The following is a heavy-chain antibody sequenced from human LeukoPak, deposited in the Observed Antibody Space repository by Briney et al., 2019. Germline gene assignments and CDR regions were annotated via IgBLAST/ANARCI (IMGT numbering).Heavy chain of an antibody. J-gene: IGHJ6*02. CDR2: IYYSGNT. V-gene: IGHV4-59*08. D-gene: IGHD3-9*01. CDR1: GGSFSGYY. Sequence: SETLSLTCTVSGGSFSGYYWSWIRQPPGKGLEWIGFIYYSGNTNYNPSLKSRVAISLATSKNQFSLTLSSVTAADTAVYYCARTYYDILTGYYYGMDVWGQGTTVTVSS. CDR3: ARTYYDILTGYYYGMDV.